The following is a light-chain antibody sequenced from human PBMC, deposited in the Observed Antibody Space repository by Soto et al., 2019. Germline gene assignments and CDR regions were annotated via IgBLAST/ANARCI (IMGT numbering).Light chain of an antibody. CDR3: QQYGSSLGWT. Sequence: EIVLTQSPGTLSLSPGERPTLSCKASQSLSSNYLAWYQQKPGQAPRLLFYGVSSRATGVPVSFSGSGSGTDFTLTISRLEPEDFAVYYCQQYGSSLGWTFGQGTKVDIK. V-gene: IGKV3-20*01. J-gene: IGKJ1*01. CDR1: QSLSSNY. CDR2: GVS.